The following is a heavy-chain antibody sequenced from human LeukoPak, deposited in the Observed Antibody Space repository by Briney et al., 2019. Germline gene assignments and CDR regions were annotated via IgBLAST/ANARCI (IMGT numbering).Heavy chain of an antibody. Sequence: ASVKVSCRASGYTFTGYYMHWVRQAPGQGLEWMGWINPNSGGTNYAQKFQGRVTMTRDTSISTAYMELSRLRSDDTAVYYCARLLGGEGGYMDVWGKGTTVTVSS. V-gene: IGHV1-2*02. CDR2: INPNSGGT. CDR1: GYTFTGYY. D-gene: IGHD3-10*01. J-gene: IGHJ6*03. CDR3: ARLLGGEGGYMDV.